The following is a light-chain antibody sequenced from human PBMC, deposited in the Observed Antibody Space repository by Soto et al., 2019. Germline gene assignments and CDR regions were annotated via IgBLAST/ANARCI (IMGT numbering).Light chain of an antibody. Sequence: DIQMTQSPSSLSASLVDRFSITCRASRTIDNYLNWYQQKPGRAPELLVYATSSLQSGVPSRFTGGGSGTHFTLTISGLQPEDFATYFCQQSYNTPITFGQGTRLEIK. CDR1: RTIDNY. J-gene: IGKJ5*01. CDR3: QQSYNTPIT. V-gene: IGKV1-39*01. CDR2: ATS.